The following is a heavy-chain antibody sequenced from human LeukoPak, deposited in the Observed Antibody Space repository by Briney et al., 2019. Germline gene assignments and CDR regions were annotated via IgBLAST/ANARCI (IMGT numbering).Heavy chain of an antibody. CDR1: GGSISSYY. J-gene: IGHJ6*03. V-gene: IGHV4-59*01. CDR3: ARAQGQWIQLPAYYYMDV. D-gene: IGHD5-18*01. Sequence: SETLSLTCTVSGGSISSYYWSWIRQPPGKGLEWIGYIYYSGSTNYNPSLKSRVTISVDTSKNQLSLKLSSVTAADTAVYYCARAQGQWIQLPAYYYMDVWGKGTTVTISS. CDR2: IYYSGST.